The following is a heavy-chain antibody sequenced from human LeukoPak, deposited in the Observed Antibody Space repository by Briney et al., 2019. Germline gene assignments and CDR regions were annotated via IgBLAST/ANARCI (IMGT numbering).Heavy chain of an antibody. CDR2: FYYSGST. CDR3: ARVGYNSGTYWFDP. V-gene: IGHV4-59*01. J-gene: IGHJ5*02. D-gene: IGHD3-10*01. CDR1: GGSIRSYY. Sequence: SETLSLTCIVSGGSIRSYYWSWIRQPPGKGLEWIGYFYYSGSTNYNPSLKSRVTISLDTSKNHFSLQLSSVTAADTAVYYCARVGYNSGTYWFDPWGQGTLVTVSS.